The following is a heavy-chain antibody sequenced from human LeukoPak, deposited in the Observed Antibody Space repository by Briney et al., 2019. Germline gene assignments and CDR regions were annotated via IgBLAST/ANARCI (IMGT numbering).Heavy chain of an antibody. D-gene: IGHD6-13*01. Sequence: NPGGSLRLSCAASGFTFSDYYMSWIRQAPGKGLEWVSYISSSGSTIYYADSVKGRFTISRDNAKNSLYLQMNSLRAEDTAVYYCAKTAGYSSSWYPEDYWGQGTLVTVSS. J-gene: IGHJ4*02. V-gene: IGHV3-11*01. CDR3: AKTAGYSSSWYPEDY. CDR1: GFTFSDYY. CDR2: ISSSGSTI.